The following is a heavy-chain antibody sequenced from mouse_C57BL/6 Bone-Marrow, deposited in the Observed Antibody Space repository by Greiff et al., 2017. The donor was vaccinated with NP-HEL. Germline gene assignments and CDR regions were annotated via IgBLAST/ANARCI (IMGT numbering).Heavy chain of an antibody. J-gene: IGHJ1*03. Sequence: QVHVKQSGAELVRPGASVTLSCKASGYTFTDYEMHWVKQTPVHGLEWIGAIDPETGGTTYNQKFKGKAILTADKSSSTAYMELRSLTSEDSAVYYCTGGTGVWGTGTTVTVSS. CDR1: GYTFTDYE. D-gene: IGHD3-3*01. CDR3: TGGTGV. CDR2: IDPETGGT. V-gene: IGHV1-15*01.